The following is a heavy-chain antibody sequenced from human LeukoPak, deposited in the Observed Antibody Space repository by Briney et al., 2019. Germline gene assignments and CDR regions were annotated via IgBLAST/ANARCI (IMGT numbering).Heavy chain of an antibody. V-gene: IGHV4-59*10. CDR3: ARVGYQLGVAFDI. CDR2: IYTSGST. D-gene: IGHD2-2*01. Sequence: SETLSLTCAVYGGSISSYYWSWIRQPAGKGLEWIGRIYTSGSTNYNPSLKSRVTMSVDTSKNQFSLKLSSVTAADTAVYYCARVGYQLGVAFDIWGQGTMVTVSS. J-gene: IGHJ3*02. CDR1: GGSISSYY.